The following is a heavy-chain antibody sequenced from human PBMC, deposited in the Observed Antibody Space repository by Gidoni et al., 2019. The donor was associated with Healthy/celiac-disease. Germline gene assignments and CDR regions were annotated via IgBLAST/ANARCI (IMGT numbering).Heavy chain of an antibody. Sequence: QVQLVASGGCVVQPGSALRLSCAASGFTFSSYGMHWVRQAPGKGLEWVAVIWFEGSNKYYADSVKGRFTISRDNSKNTLYLQMNSLRAEDTAVYYCARDAYFGSGSYLDYWGQGTLVTVSS. V-gene: IGHV3-33*01. CDR2: IWFEGSNK. D-gene: IGHD3-10*01. J-gene: IGHJ4*02. CDR1: GFTFSSYG. CDR3: ARDAYFGSGSYLDY.